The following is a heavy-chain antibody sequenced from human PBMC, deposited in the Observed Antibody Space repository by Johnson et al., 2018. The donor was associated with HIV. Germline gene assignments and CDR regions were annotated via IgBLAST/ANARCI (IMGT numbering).Heavy chain of an antibody. D-gene: IGHD6-19*01. CDR3: ARPVAGMNDAFDI. CDR1: GFRFTSYG. V-gene: IGHV3-30*19. J-gene: IGHJ3*02. CDR2: ISYDGTDK. Sequence: QEQLVESGGGVVQPGRSLRLSCVASGFRFTSYGIHWVRQAPGKGLEWVAVISYDGTDKYYADSVKGRFTISRDNSKNTLYLQMNSLRAEDTAVYYCARPVAGMNDAFDIWGQGTMVTVSS.